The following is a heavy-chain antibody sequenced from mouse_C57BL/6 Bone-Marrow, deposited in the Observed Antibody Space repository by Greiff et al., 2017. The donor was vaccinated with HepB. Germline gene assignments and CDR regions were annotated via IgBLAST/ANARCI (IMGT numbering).Heavy chain of an antibody. D-gene: IGHD1-1*01. V-gene: IGHV5-6*01. Sequence: EVMLVESGGDLVKPGGSLKLSCAASGFTFSSYGMSWVRQTPDKRLEWVATISSGGSYTYYPDSVKGRFTISRDNAKNTLYLQMSSLKSEDTAMYYCARPVTTVVATGPFDYWGQGTTLTVSS. J-gene: IGHJ2*01. CDR3: ARPVTTVVATGPFDY. CDR2: ISSGGSYT. CDR1: GFTFSSYG.